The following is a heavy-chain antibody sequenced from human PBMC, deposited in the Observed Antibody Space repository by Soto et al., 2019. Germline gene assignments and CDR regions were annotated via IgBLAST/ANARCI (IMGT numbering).Heavy chain of an antibody. CDR3: ARVPFEYSSSWYGSGPNTNWFDP. V-gene: IGHV4-59*01. J-gene: IGHJ5*02. CDR2: IYYSGST. D-gene: IGHD6-13*01. Sequence: NPSETLSLTCTVSGGSISSYYWSWIRQPPGKGLEWIGYIYYSGSTNYNPSLKSRVTISVDTSKNQFSLKLSSVTAADTAVYYCARVPFEYSSSWYGSGPNTNWFDPWGQGTLVTVSS. CDR1: GGSISSYY.